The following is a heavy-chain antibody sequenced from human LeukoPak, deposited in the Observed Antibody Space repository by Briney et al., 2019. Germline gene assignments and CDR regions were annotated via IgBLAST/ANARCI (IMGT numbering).Heavy chain of an antibody. V-gene: IGHV3-30*18. CDR2: ISYDGSNK. CDR3: AKDLGVRYFDWLIPGSDY. CDR1: GFTFSSYG. J-gene: IGHJ4*02. D-gene: IGHD3-9*01. Sequence: GRSLRLSCAASGFTFSSYGTHWVRQAPGKGLEWVAVISYDGSNKYYADSVKGRFTISRDNSKNTLYLKMTSLRAEDTAVYYCAKDLGVRYFDWLIPGSDYWGQGTLVTVSS.